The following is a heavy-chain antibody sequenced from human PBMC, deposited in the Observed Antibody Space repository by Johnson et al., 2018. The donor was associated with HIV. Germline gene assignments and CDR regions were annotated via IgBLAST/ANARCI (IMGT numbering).Heavy chain of an antibody. D-gene: IGHD3-22*01. Sequence: VQLVESGGGVVQPGGSLRLSCAASGFTFSSYGMHWVRQAPGKGLEWVAVISYDGSNKYYADSVKCRFTISRDNSKNTLYLQMNSLRAEDTAVYYCARDSYYSDYDAFDIWGQGTMVTVSS. CDR1: GFTFSSYG. V-gene: IGHV3-30*03. CDR2: ISYDGSNK. J-gene: IGHJ3*02. CDR3: ARDSYYSDYDAFDI.